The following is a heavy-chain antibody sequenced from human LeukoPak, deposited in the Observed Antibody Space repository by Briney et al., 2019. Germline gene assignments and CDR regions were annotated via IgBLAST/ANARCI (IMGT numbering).Heavy chain of an antibody. CDR2: IKSKTDGGTT. CDR3: TTEGPSSGYYYWYFDY. J-gene: IGHJ4*02. Sequence: GGSLRLSCAASGFTFSNAWMSWVRQAPGKGLEWVGRIKSKTDGGTTDYAAPVKGRFTISRDDSKNTLYLQMNSLKTEDTAVYYRTTEGPSSGYYYWYFDYWGRGTLVTVSS. CDR1: GFTFSNAW. D-gene: IGHD3-22*01. V-gene: IGHV3-15*01.